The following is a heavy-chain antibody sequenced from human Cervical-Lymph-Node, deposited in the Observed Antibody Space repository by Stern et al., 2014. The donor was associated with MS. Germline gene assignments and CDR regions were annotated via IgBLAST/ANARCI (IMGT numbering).Heavy chain of an antibody. Sequence: QVQLMQSGAEVKKPGASVKVSCKTSGYTFTDYPIHWVRQAPGQSLEWMGWINAANGNTTYSQKFQGRVTITRDTSATTVYMELSSLRSEDTAVYYCAREAHAASLFYYYYFGMDFWGQGTTVTVSS. D-gene: IGHD6-13*01. J-gene: IGHJ6*02. CDR3: AREAHAASLFYYYYFGMDF. CDR1: GYTFTDYP. V-gene: IGHV1-3*01. CDR2: INAANGNT.